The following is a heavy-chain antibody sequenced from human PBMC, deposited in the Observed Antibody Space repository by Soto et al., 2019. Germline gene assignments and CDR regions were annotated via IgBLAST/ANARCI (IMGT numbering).Heavy chain of an antibody. V-gene: IGHV4-34*01. D-gene: IGHD3-3*01. Sequence: SETLSLSCTVYGGSFSGDYWSWIRQPPGKGRGWIGEINHSGSTNYNPSLKSRVTISVDTSKNQFSLKLSSVTAADTAVYYCARGSRAGYDFWSGYSQEAYYYYGMDVWGQGTTVT. J-gene: IGHJ6*02. CDR2: INHSGST. CDR1: GGSFSGDY. CDR3: ARGSRAGYDFWSGYSQEAYYYYGMDV.